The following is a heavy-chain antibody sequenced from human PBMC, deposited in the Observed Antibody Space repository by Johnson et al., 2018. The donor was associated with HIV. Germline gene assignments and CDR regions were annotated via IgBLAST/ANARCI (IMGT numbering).Heavy chain of an antibody. CDR1: GFTFSSYA. J-gene: IGHJ3*02. V-gene: IGHV3-30*04. D-gene: IGHD5-18*01. CDR3: ARAYSDGAFDS. CDR2: ISYDGSNK. Sequence: QMLLVESGGGLVQPGGSLRLSCAASGFTFSSYAMHWVRQAPGKGLEWVAVISYDGSNKYYADSVKGRFTISRDNSKNTLYLQMNSLRTEDTAVYYCARAYSDGAFDSWVLGTQVTVSS.